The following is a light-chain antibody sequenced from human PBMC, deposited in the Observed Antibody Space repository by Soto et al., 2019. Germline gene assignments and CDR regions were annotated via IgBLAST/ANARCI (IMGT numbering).Light chain of an antibody. CDR1: ESVTSS. Sequence: EIVMTQSPATLSVSPVDRSTLSFIASESVTSSLAWYQQKPGQPPRLLIYAASTRATDVPARFSGGGSETEFTLTISSLQSEDFAVYYCQQYNNWPPLTFGGGTKVDIK. J-gene: IGKJ4*01. CDR3: QQYNNWPPLT. V-gene: IGKV3-15*01. CDR2: AAS.